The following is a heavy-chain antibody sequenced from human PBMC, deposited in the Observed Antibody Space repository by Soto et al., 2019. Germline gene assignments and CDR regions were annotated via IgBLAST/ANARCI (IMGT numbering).Heavy chain of an antibody. J-gene: IGHJ4*02. CDR1: GLTFGGRA. CDR2: ITDTGGDA. CDR3: ARGSTDSYPGSRIFDF. V-gene: IGHV3-23*01. Sequence: GGSLRLSCVASGLTFGGRAMSWVRQAPGEGLQWVSTITDTGGDAKYADSVRGRFVISRDNSKKTLYLQMTSLTAEDSAMYYCARGSTDSYPGSRIFDFWGRGTMVTVSS. D-gene: IGHD3-10*01.